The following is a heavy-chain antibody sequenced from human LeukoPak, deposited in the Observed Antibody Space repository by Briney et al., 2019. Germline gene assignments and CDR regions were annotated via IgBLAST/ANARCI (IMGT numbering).Heavy chain of an antibody. CDR3: AREDDYGGNTLDY. D-gene: IGHD4-23*01. J-gene: IGHJ4*02. CDR1: GGSISSYY. CDR2: IYYSGST. V-gene: IGHV4-59*01. Sequence: SETLSLTCTVSGGSISSYYWSWIRQPPGKGLEWIGYIYYSGSTNYNPSLKSRVTISVDTSKNQFSLKLSSVTAADTAVYYCAREDDYGGNTLDYWGQGTLVTVSS.